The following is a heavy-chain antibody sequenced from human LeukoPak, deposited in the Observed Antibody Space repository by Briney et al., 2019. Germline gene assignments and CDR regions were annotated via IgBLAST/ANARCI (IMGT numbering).Heavy chain of an antibody. V-gene: IGHV3-74*01. J-gene: IGHJ6*03. Sequence: GGSLRLSCAASGFTFSSYWMHWVRQAPGKGLVWVSRINSDGSSTSYADSVKGRFTISRDNAKNTLYLQMNSLRAEDTAVYYCASPPWATNYYYYVDVWGKGTTVTVSS. CDR1: GFTFSSYW. CDR3: ASPPWATNYYYYVDV. D-gene: IGHD5-24*01. CDR2: INSDGSST.